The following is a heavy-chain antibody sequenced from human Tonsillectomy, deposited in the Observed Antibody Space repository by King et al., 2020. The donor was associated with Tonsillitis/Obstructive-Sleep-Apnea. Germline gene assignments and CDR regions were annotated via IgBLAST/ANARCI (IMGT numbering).Heavy chain of an antibody. J-gene: IGHJ4*02. CDR2: IWFDGRTN. D-gene: IGHD2/OR15-2a*01. V-gene: IGHV3-33*01. CDR3: ARDSSMQYPDWYFHY. CDR1: GFTFSDYG. Sequence: VQLVESGGGVVQPGRSLRLSCAASGFTFSDYGMHWVRQAPGRGLEWVAFIWFDGRTNYYADSVKGRFTISRDNSKNTFYLQMNSLRAEDTAVYYCARDSSMQYPDWYFHYWGRGTLVTVSS.